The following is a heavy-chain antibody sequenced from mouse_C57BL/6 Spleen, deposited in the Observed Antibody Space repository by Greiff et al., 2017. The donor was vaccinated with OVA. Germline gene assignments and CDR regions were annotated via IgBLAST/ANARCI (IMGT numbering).Heavy chain of an antibody. V-gene: IGHV5-17*01. CDR3: AKSSYYGSSYGDY. CDR2: ISSGSSTI. Sequence: EVKLMESGGGLVKPGGSLKLSCAASGFTFSDYGMHWVRQAPEKGLEWVAYISSGSSTIYYADTVKGRFTISRDNAKNTLFLQMTSLRSEDTAMYYCAKSSYYGSSYGDYWGQGTTLTVSS. J-gene: IGHJ2*01. CDR1: GFTFSDYG. D-gene: IGHD1-1*01.